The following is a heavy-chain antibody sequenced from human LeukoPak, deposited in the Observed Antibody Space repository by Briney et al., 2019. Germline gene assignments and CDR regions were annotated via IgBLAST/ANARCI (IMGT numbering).Heavy chain of an antibody. V-gene: IGHV1-69*13. CDR1: GGTFSSDA. D-gene: IGHD6-13*01. CDR3: ASGWWDSSSWYSWFDP. Sequence: SVKVSCKASGGTFSSDAISWVRQAPGQGLEWMGGIIPIFGTANYAQKFQGRVTITADESTSTAYMELSSLRSEDTAVYYCASGWWDSSSWYSWFDPWGRGTLVTVSS. J-gene: IGHJ5*02. CDR2: IIPIFGTA.